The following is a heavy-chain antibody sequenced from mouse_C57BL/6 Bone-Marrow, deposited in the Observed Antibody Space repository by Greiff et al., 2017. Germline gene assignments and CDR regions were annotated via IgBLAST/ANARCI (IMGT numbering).Heavy chain of an antibody. CDR3: VITTVAFDY. D-gene: IGHD1-1*01. CDR2: LHPSDSDT. J-gene: IGHJ2*01. Sequence: QVQLQQPGAELVKPGASVKVSCKASGYTFTSYWMHWVKQRPGQGLEWIGRLHPSDSDTNYNQTFKGKATLTVDKSSSTAYMQRSSLTSEDAAVYYCVITTVAFDYWGQGTTLTVSS. CDR1: GYTFTSYW. V-gene: IGHV1-74*01.